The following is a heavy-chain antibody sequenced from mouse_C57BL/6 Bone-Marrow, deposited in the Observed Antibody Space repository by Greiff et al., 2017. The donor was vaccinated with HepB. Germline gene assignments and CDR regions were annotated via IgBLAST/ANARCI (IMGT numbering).Heavy chain of an antibody. CDR2: ISYSGST. J-gene: IGHJ2*01. V-gene: IGHV3-1*01. D-gene: IGHD4-1*01. CDR3: AREGTGTGDFDY. CDR1: GYSITSGYD. Sequence: VQLKQSGPGMVKPSQSLSLSCTVTGYSITSGYDWYWIRHFPGNKLEWMGLISYSGSTNYNPSLKSRISITHDTSKNHFFLKLNSVTTEDTATYYCAREGTGTGDFDYWGQGTTLTVSS.